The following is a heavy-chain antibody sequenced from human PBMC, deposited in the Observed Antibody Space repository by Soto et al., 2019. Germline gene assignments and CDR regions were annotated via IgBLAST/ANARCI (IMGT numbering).Heavy chain of an antibody. D-gene: IGHD6-13*01. Sequence: EVQLVESGGGLVQPGGSLRLSCEASGFTFSDHYMDWVRQAPGKGLEWVGRIRRQVNSYTTEYAATVKGRFTISRDDSKTSLYLQMRGLKTEDTAVYYCTRDLGPGTPGGVDVWGQWTAVAVSS. CDR2: IRRQVNSYTT. V-gene: IGHV3-72*01. CDR1: GFTFSDHY. J-gene: IGHJ6*02. CDR3: TRDLGPGTPGGVDV.